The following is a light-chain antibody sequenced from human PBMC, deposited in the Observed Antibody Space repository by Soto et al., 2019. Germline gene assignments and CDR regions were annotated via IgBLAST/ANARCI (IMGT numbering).Light chain of an antibody. CDR2: EVT. Sequence: QSVLTQPASVSGSPGQSITISCTGTSSDVGGYNYVSWYQQHPGKAPKLMISEVTNRPSGVSNRFSGSKSGNTASLTISGLQADDEAAYYCSSYTSSSTPVVFGGGTKLTVL. V-gene: IGLV2-14*01. CDR1: SSDVGGYNY. CDR3: SSYTSSSTPVV. J-gene: IGLJ2*01.